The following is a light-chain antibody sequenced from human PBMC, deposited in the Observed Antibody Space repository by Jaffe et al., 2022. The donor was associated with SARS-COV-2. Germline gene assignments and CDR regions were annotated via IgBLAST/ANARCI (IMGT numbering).Light chain of an antibody. CDR3: QQYNNWPRT. J-gene: IGKJ1*01. CDR2: GAS. CDR1: QSVTSN. Sequence: EVVMTQSPATLSVSPGERATLSCRASQSVTSNLAWYQQKPGQAPRLLIFGASTRATGIPDRFSGSGSGTEFTLTINSLQSEDFVVYYCQQYNNWPRTFGQGTKLEIK. V-gene: IGKV3-15*01.